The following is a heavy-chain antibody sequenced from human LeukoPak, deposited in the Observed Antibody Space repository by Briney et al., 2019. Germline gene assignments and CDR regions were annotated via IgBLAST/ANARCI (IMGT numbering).Heavy chain of an antibody. J-gene: IGHJ5*02. D-gene: IGHD6-13*01. CDR1: GFTFSSYS. CDR3: ARVLAAAGSNWFDP. V-gene: IGHV3-21*01. CDR2: ISSSSSYI. Sequence: PGGSLRLSCAASGFTFSSYSMNWVRQAPGKGLEWDSSISSSSSYIYYADSVKGRFTISRDNAKNSLYLQMNSLRAEDTAVYYCARVLAAAGSNWFDPWGQETLVTVSS.